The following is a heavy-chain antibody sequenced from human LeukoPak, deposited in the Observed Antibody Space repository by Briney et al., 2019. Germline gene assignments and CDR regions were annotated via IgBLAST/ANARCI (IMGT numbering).Heavy chain of an antibody. CDR2: INHSGST. CDR1: GGSFSGYY. J-gene: IGHJ4*02. Sequence: SETLSLTCAVYGGSFSGYYWSWIRQPPGKGLEWIGEINHSGSTNYNPSLKSRVTISVDTSKNQFSLKLSSVTAADTAVYYCARRRIAAAGTGSSFDYWGQGTLVTVSS. V-gene: IGHV4-34*01. CDR3: ARRRIAAAGTGSSFDY. D-gene: IGHD6-13*01.